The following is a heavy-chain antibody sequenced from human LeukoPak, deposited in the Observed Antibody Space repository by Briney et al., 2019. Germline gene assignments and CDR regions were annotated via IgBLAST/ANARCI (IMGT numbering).Heavy chain of an antibody. D-gene: IGHD2-21*02. J-gene: IGHJ3*02. Sequence: ASVKVSCKASGYTFTSYGITWVRQAPGQGLEWMGGIIPIFGTANYAQKFQGRVTITADESTSTAYMELSSLRSEDTAVYYCARVNCGGDCYSDRGAFDIWGQGTMVTVSS. CDR1: GYTFTSYG. V-gene: IGHV1-69*13. CDR2: IIPIFGTA. CDR3: ARVNCGGDCYSDRGAFDI.